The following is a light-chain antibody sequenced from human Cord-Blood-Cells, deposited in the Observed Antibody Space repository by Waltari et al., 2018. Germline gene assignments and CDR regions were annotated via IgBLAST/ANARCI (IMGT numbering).Light chain of an antibody. CDR3: QQYNSYSYT. CDR1: QSSSSW. J-gene: IGKJ2*01. CDR2: EAS. V-gene: IGKV1-5*01. Sequence: DMQIPQSPSTFSSSVGDRVTTPCRASQSSSSWLAWYQQNPGKTPKLLIYEASSLESGVPSRFSGSGSGTEFTLTISSVQADDFATYYCQQYNSYSYTFGQGTKLEIK.